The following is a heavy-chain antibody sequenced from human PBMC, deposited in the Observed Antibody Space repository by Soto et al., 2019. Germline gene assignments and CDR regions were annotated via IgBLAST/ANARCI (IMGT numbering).Heavy chain of an antibody. CDR2: IWYDGSKK. D-gene: IGHD4-17*01. J-gene: IGHJ3*02. V-gene: IGHV3-33*01. Sequence: QVQLVESGGGVVQPGTSLRLSCEASGFTFSGFVMHWVRQAPGKGLEWVAVIWYDGSKKYYADCVKGRFTISRDNSKNALYLQMNCLRAEDTAVYYCARGRGGSYGGNSAHFDIWGQGTLVTVSS. CDR1: GFTFSGFV. CDR3: ARGRGGSYGGNSAHFDI.